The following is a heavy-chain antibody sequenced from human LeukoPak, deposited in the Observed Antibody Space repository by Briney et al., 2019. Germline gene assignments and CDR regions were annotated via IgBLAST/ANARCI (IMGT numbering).Heavy chain of an antibody. Sequence: PGGSLRLSCAASGFTFNRNAISSVRQAPGERLEWVSTIGGSGGKTYYADSVKGRFTISRDNSKNMLHLQMSSLTGEDTALYYCVRRGDASSGWGDHDYWGQGALVTVSS. CDR3: VRRGDASSGWGDHDY. CDR1: GFTFNRNA. CDR2: IGGSGGKT. D-gene: IGHD6-19*01. V-gene: IGHV3-23*01. J-gene: IGHJ4*02.